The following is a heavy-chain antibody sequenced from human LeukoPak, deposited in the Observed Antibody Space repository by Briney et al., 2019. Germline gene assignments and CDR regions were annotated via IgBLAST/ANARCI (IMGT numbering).Heavy chain of an antibody. CDR3: AKDLYRGEDTAMVTSDY. CDR1: GFTFDDYA. D-gene: IGHD5-18*01. V-gene: IGHV3-9*03. Sequence: GGSLRLSCAAPGFTFDDYAMHRVRQAPGKGLEWVSSISWNSGTIGYADSVKGRFTISRDNAKNSLYLQMNSLRAEDMALYYCAKDLYRGEDTAMVTSDYWGQGTLVTVSS. CDR2: ISWNSGTI. J-gene: IGHJ4*02.